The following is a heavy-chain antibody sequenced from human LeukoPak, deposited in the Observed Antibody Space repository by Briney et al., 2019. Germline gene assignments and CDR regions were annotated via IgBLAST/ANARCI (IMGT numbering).Heavy chain of an antibody. V-gene: IGHV3-30*18. CDR1: GFTFSSYG. Sequence: GRSLRLSCAASGFTFSSYGMHWVRQAPGKGLEWVAVISYDGSNKYYADSVKGRFTISRDNSKNMLYLQMNSLRAEDTAVNYCAKGTQYSSGWGLLDYWGQGTLVTVSS. J-gene: IGHJ4*02. CDR2: ISYDGSNK. CDR3: AKGTQYSSGWGLLDY. D-gene: IGHD6-19*01.